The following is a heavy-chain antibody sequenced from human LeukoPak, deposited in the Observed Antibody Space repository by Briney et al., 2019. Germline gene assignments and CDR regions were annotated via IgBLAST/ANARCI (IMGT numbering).Heavy chain of an antibody. Sequence: GGSLRLSCAASGFTVSSNYMSWVRQAPGKGLEWVSLIYSGGATNYADSVKGRFTISRDNAKNTLYLQMNSLRAEDTAVYYCARSRTYGDYGRGLDYWGQGTLVTVSS. V-gene: IGHV3-53*01. D-gene: IGHD4-17*01. CDR1: GFTVSSNY. J-gene: IGHJ4*02. CDR2: IYSGGAT. CDR3: ARSRTYGDYGRGLDY.